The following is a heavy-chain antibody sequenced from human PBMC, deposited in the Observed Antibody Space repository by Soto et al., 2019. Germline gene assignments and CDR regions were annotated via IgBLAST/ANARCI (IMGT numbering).Heavy chain of an antibody. CDR3: TRAYMYYYDSSGYPDAFDI. D-gene: IGHD3-22*01. CDR2: IRSKAYGGTT. Sequence: PGGSLRLSCTASGFTFGDYAMSWFRQAPGKGLEWVGFIRSKAYGGTTEYAASVKGRFTISRDDSKSIAYLQMNSLKTEDTAVYYCTRAYMYYYDSSGYPDAFDIWGQGTMVTVSS. CDR1: GFTFGDYA. V-gene: IGHV3-49*03. J-gene: IGHJ3*02.